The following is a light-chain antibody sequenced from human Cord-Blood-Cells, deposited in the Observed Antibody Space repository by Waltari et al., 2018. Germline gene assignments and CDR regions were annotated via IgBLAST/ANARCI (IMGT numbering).Light chain of an antibody. V-gene: IGLV2-14*01. CDR3: SSYTSSSTLV. CDR1: SSDVGGYNY. Sequence: QSALTQPASVSGSPGQSITISCTGTSSDVGGYNYVSWYQQHPGKAPKLMIYDVSQRPSWVSNRFSGSKSGNTASLTISGLQAEDEADYYCSSYTSSSTLVFGGGTKLTVL. J-gene: IGLJ2*01. CDR2: DVS.